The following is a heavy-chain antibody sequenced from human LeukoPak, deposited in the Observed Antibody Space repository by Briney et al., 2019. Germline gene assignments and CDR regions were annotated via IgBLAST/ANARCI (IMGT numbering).Heavy chain of an antibody. D-gene: IGHD6-19*01. CDR3: ARPIAVAENWFDP. V-gene: IGHV3-7*01. J-gene: IGHJ5*02. CDR2: TNQDGSEI. Sequence: GGSLRLSCVASGFTFRSYWMSWVRQAPGKGLEWVANTNQDGSEIYYVDPVKGRFTISRDNAKNSLSLQMNSLRAEDTAVYYCARPIAVAENWFDPWGQGTLVTVSS. CDR1: GFTFRSYW.